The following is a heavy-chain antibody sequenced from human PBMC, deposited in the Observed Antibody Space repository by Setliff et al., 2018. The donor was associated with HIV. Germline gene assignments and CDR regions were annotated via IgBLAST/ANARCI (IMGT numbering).Heavy chain of an antibody. CDR3: ASGSGSHYNSGDWYFDR. CDR1: GGSFNGYY. D-gene: IGHD3-10*01. Sequence: SETLSLTCAVYGGSFNGYYWSWIRQPPGKGLEWIGEINHSGSTNYNPSLKSRVTMSVDKSKNQFSLILNSVTAADTAVYYCASGSGSHYNSGDWYFDRWGRGTLVTVSS. V-gene: IGHV4-34*09. J-gene: IGHJ2*01. CDR2: INHSGST.